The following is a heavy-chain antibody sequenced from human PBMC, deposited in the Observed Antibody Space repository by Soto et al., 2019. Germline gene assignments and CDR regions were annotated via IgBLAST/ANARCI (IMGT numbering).Heavy chain of an antibody. CDR2: IIPILGIA. D-gene: IGHD3-10*01. CDR3: EREPRLLIWFGELQD. V-gene: IGHV1-69*04. CDR1: GGTFSSYT. Sequence: ASVKVSCKASGGTFSSYTISWVRQAPGQGLEWMGRIIPILGIANYAQKFQGRVTITADKSTSTAYMELSSVTAADTAVYYCEREPRLLIWFGELQDWGRGTLVTVSS. J-gene: IGHJ4*02.